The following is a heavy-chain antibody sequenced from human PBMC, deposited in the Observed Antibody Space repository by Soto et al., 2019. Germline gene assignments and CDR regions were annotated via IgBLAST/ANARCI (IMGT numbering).Heavy chain of an antibody. V-gene: IGHV1-18*01. D-gene: IGHD4-17*01. J-gene: IGHJ6*02. CDR1: GYTFTSYG. CDR2: ISAYNGNT. Sequence: ASVKVSCKASGYTFTSYGISWVRQAPGQGIERMGWISAYNGNTNYAQKLQGRVTMTTDTSTSTAYMELRSLRSDDTAVYYCARADYGGNSGYYYYYYGMDVWGQGTTVTVSS. CDR3: ARADYGGNSGYYYYYYGMDV.